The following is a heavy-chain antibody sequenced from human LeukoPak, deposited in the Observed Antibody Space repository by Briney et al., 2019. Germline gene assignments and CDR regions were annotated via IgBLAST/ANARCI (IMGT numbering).Heavy chain of an antibody. CDR2: ISSSGSLT. J-gene: IGHJ6*03. Sequence: PGGSLRLSCAVSGFTFSDYYMTWIRQAPGKGLEWVSYISSSGSLTFYADSVKGRFTISRDDANNSLYLQMNSLSPEDTAVYYCARGSGSSQNYYKYSYMDVWGKGTTVTISS. CDR1: GFTFSDYY. V-gene: IGHV3-11*01. CDR3: ARGSGSSQNYYKYSYMDV. D-gene: IGHD1-26*01.